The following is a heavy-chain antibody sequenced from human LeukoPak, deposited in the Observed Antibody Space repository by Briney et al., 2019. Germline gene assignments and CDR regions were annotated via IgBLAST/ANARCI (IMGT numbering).Heavy chain of an antibody. CDR2: IYPGDSDT. V-gene: IGHV5-51*01. D-gene: IGHD6-19*01. J-gene: IGHJ4*02. CDR3: AREGGYSSGWSGADY. Sequence: GESLKISCKGSEYSFTSYWIGWVRQMPGKGLEWMGIIYPGDSDTRYSPSFQGQVTISADKSISTAYLQWSSLKASDTAMYYCAREGGYSSGWSGADYWGQGTLVTVSS. CDR1: EYSFTSYW.